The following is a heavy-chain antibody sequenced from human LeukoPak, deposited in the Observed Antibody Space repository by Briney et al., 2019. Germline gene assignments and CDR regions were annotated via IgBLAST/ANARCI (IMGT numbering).Heavy chain of an antibody. D-gene: IGHD2-2*01. Sequence: GGSLRLSCAASGFTFSSYSMNWVRQAPGKGLEWVSSISSSSSYIYYADSVEGRFTISRDNAKNSLYLQMNSLRAEDTAVYYCARRHAKDGAFDIWGQGTMVTVSS. CDR1: GFTFSSYS. J-gene: IGHJ3*02. CDR2: ISSSSSYI. V-gene: IGHV3-21*01. CDR3: ARRHAKDGAFDI.